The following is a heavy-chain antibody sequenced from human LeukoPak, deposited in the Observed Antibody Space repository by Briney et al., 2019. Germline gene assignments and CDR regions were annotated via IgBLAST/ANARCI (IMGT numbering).Heavy chain of an antibody. V-gene: IGHV3-64*01. CDR3: ARVGYTSYYYYGMDV. CDR1: GFTFSSYA. CDR2: ISSNGGST. J-gene: IGHJ6*02. D-gene: IGHD6-13*01. Sequence: GGSLRLSCAASGFTFSSYAMHWVRQAPGKGLEYVSAISSNGGSTYYANSVRGRFTISRDNSKNTLYLQMGSLRAEDMAVYYCARVGYTSYYYYGMDVWGQGTTVTVSS.